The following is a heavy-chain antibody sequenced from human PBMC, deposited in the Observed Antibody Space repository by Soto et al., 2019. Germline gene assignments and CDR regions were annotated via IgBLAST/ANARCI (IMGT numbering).Heavy chain of an antibody. CDR2: VYSNGHT. CDR1: GDSISNKNYH. V-gene: IGHV4-39*01. J-gene: IGHJ4*02. CDR3: ASLTNRRPGDS. Sequence: SETLSLTCTVSGDSISNKNYHWCWTRQPPGKGLEWIGTVYSNGHTYHNPSLKSRLAMAVDTSKNQFSLSLISVTAADTAVDFCASLTNRRPGDSWGQGTLVTVSS. D-gene: IGHD2-8*01.